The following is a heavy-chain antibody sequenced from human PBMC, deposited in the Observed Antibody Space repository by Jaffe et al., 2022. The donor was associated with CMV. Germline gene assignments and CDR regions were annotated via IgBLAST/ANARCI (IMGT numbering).Heavy chain of an antibody. CDR1: GYTFTSYY. J-gene: IGHJ4*02. CDR3: ASVGYCSSTSCPQSNSSSWSTLDY. Sequence: QVQLVQSGAEVKKPGASVKVSCKASGYTFTSYYMHWVRQAPGQGLEWMGIINPSGGSTSYAQKFQGRVTMTRDTSTSTVYMELSSLRSEDTAVYYCASVGYCSSTSCPQSNSSSWSTLDYWGQGTLVTVSS. V-gene: IGHV1-46*01. D-gene: IGHD2-2*01. CDR2: INPSGGST.